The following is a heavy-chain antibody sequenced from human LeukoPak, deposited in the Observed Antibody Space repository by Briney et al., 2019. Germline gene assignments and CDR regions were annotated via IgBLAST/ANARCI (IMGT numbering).Heavy chain of an antibody. D-gene: IGHD5-12*01. V-gene: IGHV1-3*01. CDR3: AREGRYSGYDGSAGDY. CDR2: INAGNGNT. J-gene: IGHJ4*02. Sequence: GASVKVSCKASGCTFTSYAMHWVRQAPGQRLEWMGWINAGNGNTKYSQKFQGRVTIARDTSASTAYMELSSLRSEDTAVYYCAREGRYSGYDGSAGDYWGQGTLVTVSS. CDR1: GCTFTSYA.